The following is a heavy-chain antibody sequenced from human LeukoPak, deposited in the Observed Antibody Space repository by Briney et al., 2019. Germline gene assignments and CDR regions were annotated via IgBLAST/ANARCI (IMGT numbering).Heavy chain of an antibody. CDR2: IYASRTT. Sequence: KPSETLSLNCSVSGDSISDYYWTWIRQPAGEGLEWIGHIYASRTTNYNPSLKSRVTMSLDTSKNQFSLKLSTVAAADTAIYFCARVSSSWFFDYWGQGTLVTVSS. D-gene: IGHD6-13*01. CDR3: ARVSSSWFFDY. V-gene: IGHV4-4*07. J-gene: IGHJ4*02. CDR1: GDSISDYY.